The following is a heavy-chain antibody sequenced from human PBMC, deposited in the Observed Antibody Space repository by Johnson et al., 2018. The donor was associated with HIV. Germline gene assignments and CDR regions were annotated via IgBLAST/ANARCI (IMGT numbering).Heavy chain of an antibody. Sequence: EQLVESGGGLVQPGGSLRLSCAASGLTFRSSAMRWVRQAPGKGLEWVSSISGSGGTTYYAGSVKGRFTISRDNSKNTVYLQMNSLRAEDTAVYYCAKKGGSIWWWGLPHDAFDIWGQGTMVTVSS. V-gene: IGHV3-23*04. CDR3: AKKGGSIWWWGLPHDAFDI. J-gene: IGHJ3*02. D-gene: IGHD2-21*01. CDR2: ISGSGGTT. CDR1: GLTFRSSA.